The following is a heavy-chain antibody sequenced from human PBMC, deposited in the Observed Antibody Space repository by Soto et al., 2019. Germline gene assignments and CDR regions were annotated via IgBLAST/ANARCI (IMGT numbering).Heavy chain of an antibody. CDR1: GFTFSSYS. J-gene: IGHJ3*02. CDR2: ISSSSSYI. Sequence: EVQLVESGGGLVKPGGSLRLSCAASGFTFSSYSMNWVRQAPGKGLEWVSSISSSSSYIYYADSVKGRFTISRDNAKNSLYLQMNSLRAEDTAVYYCARDFVRGGRFFFPRAFDIWGQGTMVTVSS. V-gene: IGHV3-21*01. D-gene: IGHD1-26*01. CDR3: ARDFVRGGRFFFPRAFDI.